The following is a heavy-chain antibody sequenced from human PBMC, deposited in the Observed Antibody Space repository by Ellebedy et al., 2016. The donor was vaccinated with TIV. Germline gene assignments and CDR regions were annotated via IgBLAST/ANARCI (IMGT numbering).Heavy chain of an antibody. V-gene: IGHV3-53*01. CDR2: IYSGGNT. CDR3: ARGVFGEFLDY. D-gene: IGHD3-10*02. Sequence: GGSLRLSXAASGFTVSSNYMSWVRQAPGKGLEWVSVIYSGGNTYYAASVRGRFTVPRDNSKNTLYLQMNSLRAEDTAVYYCARGVFGEFLDYWGQGTLVTVSS. J-gene: IGHJ4*02. CDR1: GFTVSSNY.